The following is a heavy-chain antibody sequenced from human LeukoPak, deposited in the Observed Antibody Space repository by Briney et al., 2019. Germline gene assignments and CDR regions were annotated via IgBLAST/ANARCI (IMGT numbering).Heavy chain of an antibody. D-gene: IGHD2-8*02. Sequence: PGGSLRLSCAASGFTFSSYAMSWVRQAPGKGLEWVSAISANGYDTFYADSVKGRFTISRDNSKNILYLQMNSLRAEDTAIYFCAKDVWWSVSWGQGTPVTVSS. CDR3: AKDVWWSVS. CDR1: GFTFSSYA. CDR2: ISANGYDT. J-gene: IGHJ5*02. V-gene: IGHV3-23*01.